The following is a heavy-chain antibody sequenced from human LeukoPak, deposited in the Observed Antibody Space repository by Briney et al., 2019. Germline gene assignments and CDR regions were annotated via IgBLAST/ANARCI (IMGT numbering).Heavy chain of an antibody. D-gene: IGHD3-22*01. CDR3: ARDGETHAEAYYYDSSGYYLAPPRY. CDR1: ALTVSSNS. CDR2: IYSDNT. J-gene: IGHJ4*02. Sequence: PGRSLRLSCTLAALTVSSNSMSWVRHAPGKGLEWVSFIYSDNTHYSDSAKGRFTISRDNSKNTLYLQMNSLRAEDTAVYYCARDGETHAEAYYYDSSGYYLAPPRYWGQGTLVTVSS. V-gene: IGHV3-53*01.